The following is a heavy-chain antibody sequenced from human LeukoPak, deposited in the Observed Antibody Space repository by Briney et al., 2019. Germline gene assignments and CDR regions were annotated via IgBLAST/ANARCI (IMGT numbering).Heavy chain of an antibody. Sequence: RPSETLSLTCSVSGYSISSGYYWGWIRQPPGKGLEWIGCFYHSGSTYYNPSLKSRVTISVDTSKNQFSLKLSSVTAADTAVYYCARGPGGVIVPHYLDYWGQGTLVTVSS. CDR1: GYSISSGYY. CDR2: FYHSGST. J-gene: IGHJ4*02. V-gene: IGHV4-38-2*02. CDR3: ARGPGGVIVPHYLDY. D-gene: IGHD3-16*02.